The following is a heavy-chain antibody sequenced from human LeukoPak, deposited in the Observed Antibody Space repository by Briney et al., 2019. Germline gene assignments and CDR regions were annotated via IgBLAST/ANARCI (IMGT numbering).Heavy chain of an antibody. CDR1: GFRFSDYW. V-gene: IGHV3-23*01. CDR3: AXXXXXYVGIDNNWFDP. D-gene: IGHD3-10*02. Sequence: PGGSLRLSCAASGFRFSDYWMTWVRQAPGKGLEWVSGIGGSGDGTHYTHSVKGRFTISRDNSKNTLYLQMNSLRAEDTAVYYFAXXXXXYVGIDNNWFDPWGQGTLVIVSS. J-gene: IGHJ5*02. CDR2: IGGSGDGT.